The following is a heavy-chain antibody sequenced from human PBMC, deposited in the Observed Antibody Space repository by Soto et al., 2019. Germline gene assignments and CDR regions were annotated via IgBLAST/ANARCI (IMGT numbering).Heavy chain of an antibody. D-gene: IGHD2-15*01. CDR2: IYYSGDT. V-gene: IGHV4-31*01. CDR3: ARDGDCSGGSCYLGYGLDV. CDR1: GGSINSGGYY. Sequence: QVQLQESGPGLVKPSQPLSLTCTVSGGSINSGGYYWSRIRQHPGKGLEWIGKIYYSGDTSYNPSLKSLATMSIDTSKNQFSLKRTSVTAADTAVYYCARDGDCSGGSCYLGYGLDVWCRGTTVTVSS. J-gene: IGHJ6*02.